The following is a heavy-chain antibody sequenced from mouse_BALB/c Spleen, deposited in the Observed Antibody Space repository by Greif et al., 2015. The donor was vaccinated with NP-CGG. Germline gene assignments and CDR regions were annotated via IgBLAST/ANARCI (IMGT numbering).Heavy chain of an antibody. CDR3: TGYDFAY. J-gene: IGHJ3*01. V-gene: IGHV1S22*01. Sequence: LQQSGSELVRPGASVKLSCKASGYTFTSYWMHWVRQRHGQGLEWIGNIYPGSGSTNYDEKFKSKGTLTVDTSSSTAYMRLSSLTSEDSAVYYCTGYDFAYWGQGTLVTVSA. D-gene: IGHD2-14*01. CDR2: IYPGSGST. CDR1: GYTFTSYW.